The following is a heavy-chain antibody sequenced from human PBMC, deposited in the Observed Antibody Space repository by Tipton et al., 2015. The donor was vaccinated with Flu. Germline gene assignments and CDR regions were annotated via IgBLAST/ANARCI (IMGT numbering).Heavy chain of an antibody. Sequence: QLVQSGAEVKKPGSSVKVSCKASGGTFSSYAISWVRQAPGQGLEWMGGIIPIFGTANYAQKFQGRVTITADESTSTAYMELSSLRSEDTAVYYCARGLSRGVPAAMSWGTFDYWGQGTLVTVSS. V-gene: IGHV1-69*01. CDR1: GGTFSSYA. D-gene: IGHD2-2*01. CDR2: IIPIFGTA. J-gene: IGHJ4*02. CDR3: ARGLSRGVPAAMSWGTFDY.